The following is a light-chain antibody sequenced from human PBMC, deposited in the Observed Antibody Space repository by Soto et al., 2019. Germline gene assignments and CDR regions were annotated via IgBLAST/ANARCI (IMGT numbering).Light chain of an antibody. V-gene: IGKV1-5*03. Sequence: DIQMTQSPSTLSASVGDRVTITCRASQSISSWLAWYQQKPGKAPKLLNYKASSLESGVPSRFSGSGSGTALTLTISSLQPDDFATYFGQQNNSYPSFGGGTKVEIK. CDR1: QSISSW. J-gene: IGKJ4*01. CDR3: QQNNSYPS. CDR2: KAS.